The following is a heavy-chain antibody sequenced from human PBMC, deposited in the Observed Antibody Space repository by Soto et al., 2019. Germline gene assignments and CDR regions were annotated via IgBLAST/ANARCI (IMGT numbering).Heavy chain of an antibody. Sequence: QVQLQQWGAGLLKPSETLSLTCAVYGGSFSGYYWTWIRQPPGTGLEGIGEINHSGSTNYNPSLKSRDTISVDTSKNQFSLQLTSVPAADSAVYYCARDKITGLFDYWGQGTLVTVSS. CDR1: GGSFSGYY. CDR2: INHSGST. D-gene: IGHD2-8*02. V-gene: IGHV4-34*01. CDR3: ARDKITGLFDY. J-gene: IGHJ4*02.